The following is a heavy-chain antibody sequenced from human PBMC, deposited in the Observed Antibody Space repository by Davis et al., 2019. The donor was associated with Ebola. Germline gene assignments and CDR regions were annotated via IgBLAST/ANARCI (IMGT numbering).Heavy chain of an antibody. CDR2: ISPNGGGT. V-gene: IGHV1-2*02. Sequence: ASVKVSCKASGYNFIEYFIHWVRQAPGQGLEWMGWISPNGGGTNYAQKFRGRVTMARDTSISTDYMELTGLRSDDTAVYYCARQSGIYYVIDYWGQGTLVTVSS. J-gene: IGHJ4*02. CDR3: ARQSGIYYVIDY. CDR1: GYNFIEYF. D-gene: IGHD1-26*01.